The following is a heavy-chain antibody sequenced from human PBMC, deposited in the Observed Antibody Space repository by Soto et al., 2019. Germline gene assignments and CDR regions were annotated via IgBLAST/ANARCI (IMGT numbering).Heavy chain of an antibody. J-gene: IGHJ6*02. D-gene: IGHD6-13*01. V-gene: IGHV4-4*07. CDR3: ARGAAAGADYGMDV. CDR1: GGSISSYY. Sequence: PSETLSLTCTVSGGSISSYYWSWIRQPAGKGLEWIGRIYTSGGTNYNPSLKSRVTMSIDTSKKQFSLKLSSVTAADTAVYYCARGAAAGADYGMDVWGQGTKVTVYS. CDR2: IYTSGGT.